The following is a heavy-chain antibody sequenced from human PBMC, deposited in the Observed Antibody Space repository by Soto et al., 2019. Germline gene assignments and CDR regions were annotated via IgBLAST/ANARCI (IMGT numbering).Heavy chain of an antibody. J-gene: IGHJ4*02. CDR1: GFTFSDAV. Sequence: EVQLLESGGGLVQPGGSLRLSCAASGFTFSDAVISWVRQAPGKGLEWVSSISRSGAGTYYTDSVKGRVTISRDNSKNTLVLQMNSLSFDDTAVYYCAMKHCDYAPAFDCWSQGTLVTVSS. CDR2: ISRSGAGT. D-gene: IGHD4-17*01. CDR3: AMKHCDYAPAFDC. V-gene: IGHV3-23*01.